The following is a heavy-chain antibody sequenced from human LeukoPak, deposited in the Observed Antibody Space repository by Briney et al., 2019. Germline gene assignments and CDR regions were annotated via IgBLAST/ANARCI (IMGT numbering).Heavy chain of an antibody. CDR1: GFTFSSYA. CDR3: AKGVSGYYSIFDY. Sequence: AGGSLRLSCAASGFTFSSYAMSWVRQAPGKGLEWVTAISGSGGSTNYADSVKGRFTISRDNSKNTLHLQMNSLRAEDTGIYYCAKGVSGYYSIFDYWGQGTLVTVSS. D-gene: IGHD3-22*01. V-gene: IGHV3-23*01. J-gene: IGHJ4*02. CDR2: ISGSGGST.